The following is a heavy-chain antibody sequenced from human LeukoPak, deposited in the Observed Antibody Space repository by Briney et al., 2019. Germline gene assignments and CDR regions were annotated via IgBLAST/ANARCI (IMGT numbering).Heavy chain of an antibody. Sequence: SETLSLTCTVSGGSISSSSYYWGWIRQPPGKGLEWIGSIYYSGSTYYNPSLKSRVTISVDTSRNQFSLKLSSVTAADTAVYYCARARQYYYDSEAFDIWGQGTMVTVSS. V-gene: IGHV4-39*07. CDR1: GGSISSSSYY. J-gene: IGHJ3*02. CDR2: IYYSGST. CDR3: ARARQYYYDSEAFDI. D-gene: IGHD3-22*01.